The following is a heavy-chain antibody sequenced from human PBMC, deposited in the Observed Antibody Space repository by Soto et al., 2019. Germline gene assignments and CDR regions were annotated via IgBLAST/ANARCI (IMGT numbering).Heavy chain of an antibody. Sequence: TGGSLRLSCAASGFTFSGSAMHWVRQASGKGLEWVGRIRSKANSYATAYAASVKGRFTISRDDSKNTAYLQMNSLKTEDTAVYYCNSKEVDYSNHANYYYAMDVWGQGTPVTVSS. J-gene: IGHJ6*02. CDR2: IRSKANSYAT. CDR1: GFTFSGSA. V-gene: IGHV3-73*01. CDR3: NSKEVDYSNHANYYYAMDV. D-gene: IGHD4-4*01.